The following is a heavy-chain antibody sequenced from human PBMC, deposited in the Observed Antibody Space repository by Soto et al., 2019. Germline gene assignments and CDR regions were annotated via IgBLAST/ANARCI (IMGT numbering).Heavy chain of an antibody. CDR1: GYTFTSYY. D-gene: IGHD7-27*01. CDR3: AKDLGNPRDY. V-gene: IGHV1-46*01. J-gene: IGHJ4*02. Sequence: QVQLVQSGAEVKKPGASMKISCKASGYTFTSYYMHWVRQAPGQGLEWMGLVIPSGGDTSYAQKFQGRITMTSDTSTSTVYMELSSLRSEDTAGYYCAKDLGNPRDYWGQGTLVTVSS. CDR2: VIPSGGDT.